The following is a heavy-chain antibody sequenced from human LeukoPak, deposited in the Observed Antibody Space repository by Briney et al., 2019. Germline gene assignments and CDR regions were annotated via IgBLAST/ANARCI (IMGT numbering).Heavy chain of an antibody. D-gene: IGHD6-19*01. V-gene: IGHV4-4*07. CDR2: IYSSGST. Sequence: PSETLSLTCSVSGGSISGHYWTWIRQPAGRGLEWIGRIYSSGSTYCNPSLMSRVTISLDTSNNQFSLRVTSVTAADTAVYYCARGKEMTAVAGYYSFDYWGQGTLVSVSS. J-gene: IGHJ4*02. CDR1: GGSISGHY. CDR3: ARGKEMTAVAGYYSFDY.